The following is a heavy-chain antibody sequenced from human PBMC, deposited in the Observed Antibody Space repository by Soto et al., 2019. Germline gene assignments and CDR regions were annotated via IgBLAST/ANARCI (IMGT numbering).Heavy chain of an antibody. CDR3: SSQDCSGRSCQQPN. Sequence: EVHLVESGGGLVQPGGSLKLSCAASGFTFSGSVIHWVRQASGKGLEWVGRIGMKSNSYATAYAASVTGRFSISRDDSEKMAFLQMNSLKSEDTAVYYCSSQDCSGRSCQQPNWGQGTLVTVSS. CDR2: IGMKSNSYAT. J-gene: IGHJ4*02. V-gene: IGHV3-73*02. D-gene: IGHD2-15*01. CDR1: GFTFSGSV.